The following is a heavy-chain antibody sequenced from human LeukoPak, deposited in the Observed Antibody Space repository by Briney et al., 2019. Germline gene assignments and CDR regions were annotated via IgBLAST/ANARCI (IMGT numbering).Heavy chain of an antibody. CDR1: GFTFSSYA. J-gene: IGHJ6*04. CDR3: ARDKYCSSTSCRIMDV. V-gene: IGHV3-30-3*01. CDR2: ISYDGSNK. D-gene: IGHD2-2*01. Sequence: GGSLRLSCAASGFTFSSYAMHWVRQAPGKGLEWVAVISYDGSNKYYADSVKGRFTISRDNAKNSLYLQMNSLRAEDTAVYYCARDKYCSSTSCRIMDVWGKGTTVTVSS.